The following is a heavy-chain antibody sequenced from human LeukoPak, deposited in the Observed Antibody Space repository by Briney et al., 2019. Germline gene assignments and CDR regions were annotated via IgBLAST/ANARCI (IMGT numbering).Heavy chain of an antibody. V-gene: IGHV1-2*02. CDR3: ASVFWSGYYSY. J-gene: IGHJ4*02. D-gene: IGHD3-3*01. Sequence: ASVKVSCKASGYTFTSYGISWVRQAPGQGLEWMGWINPNSGGTNYAQKFQGRVTMTRDTSISTAYMELSRLRSDDTAVYYCASVFWSGYYSYWGQGTLVTVSS. CDR1: GYTFTSYG. CDR2: INPNSGGT.